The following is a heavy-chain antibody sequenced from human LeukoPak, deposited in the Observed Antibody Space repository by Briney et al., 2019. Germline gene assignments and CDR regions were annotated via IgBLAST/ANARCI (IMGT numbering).Heavy chain of an antibody. J-gene: IGHJ4*02. V-gene: IGHV1-8*01. D-gene: IGHD5-24*01. CDR1: GYTFTSYD. CDR2: MKPNSGNT. CDR3: ARGTGLWLQFQN. Sequence: ASVKVSCKASGYTFTSYDINWVRQATGQGLEWMGWMKPNSGNTGYAQKFQGRVTMTRNTSISTAYMELSSLRSEDTAVYYCARGTGLWLQFQNWGQGTLVTVSS.